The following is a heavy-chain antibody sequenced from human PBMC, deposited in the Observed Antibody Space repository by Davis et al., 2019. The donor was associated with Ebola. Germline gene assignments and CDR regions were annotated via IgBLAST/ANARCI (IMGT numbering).Heavy chain of an antibody. CDR2: INPHNGNT. CDR1: GYTFTSYG. D-gene: IGHD3-3*01. CDR3: ARGGSAEWLLYYYYGMDV. J-gene: IGHJ6*04. Sequence: AASVKVSCKASGYTFTSYGITWVRQAPGQGLEWMGWINPHNGNTNYAQNVQGRVTMTTDTSTSTAYMELRSLRSDDTAVYYCARGGSAEWLLYYYYGMDVWGKGTTVTVSS. V-gene: IGHV1-18*04.